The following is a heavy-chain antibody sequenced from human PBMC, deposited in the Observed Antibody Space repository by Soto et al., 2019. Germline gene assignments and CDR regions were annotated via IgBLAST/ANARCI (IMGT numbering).Heavy chain of an antibody. CDR3: AAHYGGRDY. D-gene: IGHD4-17*01. J-gene: IGHJ4*02. CDR2: VSGGGGNT. CDR1: GFTFSNYA. V-gene: IGHV3-23*01. Sequence: PGGSLRLSCAAPGFTFSNYAMSWVRQAPGKGLEWVSGVSGGGGNTYYAESVKGRFTISRDNSENTLYLQMNSLRAEDTAVYYCAAHYGGRDYWGQGTLVTVSS.